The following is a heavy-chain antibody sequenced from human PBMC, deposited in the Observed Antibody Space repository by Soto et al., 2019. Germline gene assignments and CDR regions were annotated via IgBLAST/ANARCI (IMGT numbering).Heavy chain of an antibody. CDR3: AKISSRLVAATPLSFDI. Sequence: GGSLRLSCAASGFTFSSYAMSWVRQAPGKGLEWVSAISGSGGSTYYADSVKGRFTISRDNSKNTLYLQMNSLRAEDTAVYYCAKISSRLVAATPLSFDIWGQGTMVTVSS. CDR1: GFTFSSYA. J-gene: IGHJ3*02. CDR2: ISGSGGST. D-gene: IGHD2-15*01. V-gene: IGHV3-23*01.